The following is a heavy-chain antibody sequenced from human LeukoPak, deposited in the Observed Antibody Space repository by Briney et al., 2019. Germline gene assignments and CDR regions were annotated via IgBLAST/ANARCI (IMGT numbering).Heavy chain of an antibody. CDR2: ISYSGST. Sequence: PSETLSLTCTVSGGSISGYFWSWIRQPPGKGLEWMGYISYSGSTNYNPSLKSRLTISVDTSKTQFSLTLSSVTAADTALYHCARDKAPEGKRWFDPWGQGILVTVSS. J-gene: IGHJ5*02. CDR1: GGSISGYF. D-gene: IGHD4-23*01. V-gene: IGHV4-59*01. CDR3: ARDKAPEGKRWFDP.